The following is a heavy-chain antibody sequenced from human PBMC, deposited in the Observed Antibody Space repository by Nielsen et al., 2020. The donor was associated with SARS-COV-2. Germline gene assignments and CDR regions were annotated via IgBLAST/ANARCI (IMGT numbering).Heavy chain of an antibody. D-gene: IGHD2-2*01. CDR1: GFTVSSNY. CDR2: ISGSGGST. CDR3: AKDLVVPAAINGY. J-gene: IGHJ4*02. Sequence: GESLKISCAASGFTVSSNYMSWVRQAPGKGLEWVSAISGSGGSTYYADSVKGRFTISRDNSKNTLYLQMNSLRAEDTAVYYCAKDLVVPAAINGYWGQGTLVTVSS. V-gene: IGHV3-23*01.